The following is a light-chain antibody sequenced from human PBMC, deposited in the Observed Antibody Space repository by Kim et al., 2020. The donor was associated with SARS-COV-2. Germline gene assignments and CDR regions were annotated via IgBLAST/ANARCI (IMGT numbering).Light chain of an antibody. CDR2: SNN. J-gene: IGLJ3*02. CDR1: SSNIGSNA. V-gene: IGLV1-44*01. CDR3: AAWDGSLNVV. Sequence: PVRRVTISCSGSSSNIGSNAVSYHQQLPAAAPQLLNYSNNQRPSGLPGLFSGSKSGTSASLAISGLQSDDEADYYCAAWDGSLNVVFGGGTQLTVL.